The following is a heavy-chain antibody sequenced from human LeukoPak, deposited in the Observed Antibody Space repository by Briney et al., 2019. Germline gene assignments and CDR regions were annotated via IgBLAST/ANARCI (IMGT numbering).Heavy chain of an antibody. CDR2: ISRSSSTV. V-gene: IGHV3-48*01. D-gene: IGHD3-3*01. CDR3: ARQNDFWRGYYDY. CDR1: GFTFSSYS. J-gene: IGHJ4*02. Sequence: QSGGSLRLSCAASGFTFSSYSMNWVRQAPGKGLEWISYISRSSSTVHYADSVKGRFTISRDNAKNSLHLQLNSLRAEDTAMYYCARQNDFWRGYYDYWGQGILVSVSS.